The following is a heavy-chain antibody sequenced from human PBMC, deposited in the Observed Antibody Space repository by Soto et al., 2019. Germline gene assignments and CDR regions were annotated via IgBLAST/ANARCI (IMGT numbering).Heavy chain of an antibody. Sequence: PSETLSLTCTVSGGSVSSGYYWGWIRQPPGKGLEWIGSIYYSGSTYYNPSLEGRVTISVDTSKNQFSLKLSSVTATDTAVYYCANAPYFDYWSQGTLVTVSS. D-gene: IGHD2-2*01. V-gene: IGHV4-39*01. CDR1: GGSVSSGYY. CDR2: IYYSGST. J-gene: IGHJ4*02. CDR3: ANAPYFDY.